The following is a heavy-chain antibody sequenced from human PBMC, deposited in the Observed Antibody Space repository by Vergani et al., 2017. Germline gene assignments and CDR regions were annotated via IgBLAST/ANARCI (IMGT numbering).Heavy chain of an antibody. J-gene: IGHJ6*03. V-gene: IGHV1-3*01. CDR1: GYTFTSYA. Sequence: QVQLVQSGAEVKKPGASVKVSCKASGYTFTSYAMHWVRQAPGQRLEWMGWINAGNGNTKYSQKFQGRVTITRDTSASTAYMELSSLRSEDTAVYYCARSGIVVVPAARGIKDYYYYYMDVWGKGTTVTVSS. CDR3: ARSGIVVVPAARGIKDYYYYYMDV. D-gene: IGHD2-2*01. CDR2: INAGNGNT.